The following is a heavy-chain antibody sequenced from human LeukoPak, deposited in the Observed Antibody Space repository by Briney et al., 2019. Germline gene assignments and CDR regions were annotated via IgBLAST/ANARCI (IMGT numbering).Heavy chain of an antibody. CDR1: GFTFSTHW. Sequence: GGSPRLSCVASGFTFSTHWMSWVRQVPGKGLEWVANIKEDGSAKYYVDSVKGRFTISRDNAKKSLYLQMNSLRAEDSAVYYCASGYLDDFWSGHFWGQGTQVTVSS. J-gene: IGHJ4*02. CDR2: IKEDGSAK. D-gene: IGHD3-3*01. CDR3: ASGYLDDFWSGHF. V-gene: IGHV3-7*01.